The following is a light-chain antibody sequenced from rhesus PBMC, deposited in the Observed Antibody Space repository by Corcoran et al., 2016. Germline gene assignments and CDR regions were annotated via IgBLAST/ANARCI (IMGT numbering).Light chain of an antibody. J-gene: IGKJ2*01. V-gene: IGKV3-42*03. CDR2: GAS. CDR1: QRVSSS. CDR3: QQYSNWYS. Sequence: EIVLTQSPATLSLSPGERATLSCRASQRVSSSLAWYQQKPGQVPRLRINGASSRATVIPDRFRGSGSGTDFTRTISSLGPEDFAVYYCQQYSNWYSFGQGTKVEIK.